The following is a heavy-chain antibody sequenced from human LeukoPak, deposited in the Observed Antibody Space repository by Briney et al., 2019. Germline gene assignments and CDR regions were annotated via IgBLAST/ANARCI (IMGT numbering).Heavy chain of an antibody. J-gene: IGHJ6*03. V-gene: IGHV3-53*01. D-gene: IGHD3-22*01. Sequence: GGSLRLSCAASGLTVSSNCMSWVRQAPGKGLEWVSFIYSGGNTYYADSVKGRFTISRDNSKNTVHLQMNSLRAEDTAMYYCTRDIEVLGYYYDGRSWVQGVSIYMDVWGKGTSVTVSS. CDR3: TRDIEVLGYYYDGRSWVQGVSIYMDV. CDR2: IYSGGNT. CDR1: GLTVSSNC.